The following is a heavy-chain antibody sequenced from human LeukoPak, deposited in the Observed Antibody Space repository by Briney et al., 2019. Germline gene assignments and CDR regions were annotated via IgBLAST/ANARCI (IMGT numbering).Heavy chain of an antibody. CDR3: VRSRVRGDPFAP. V-gene: IGHV3-23*01. CDR1: GFTFSSYA. CDR2: ISGSGGST. D-gene: IGHD3-10*01. J-gene: IGHJ5*02. Sequence: PGGSLRLSCAASGFTFSSYAMSWVRQAPGKGLEWVSDISGSGGSTYYADSVKGRFTISRDNSKNTLYLQMNSLRPEDTGLYYCVRSRVRGDPFAPWGQGTLVTVSS.